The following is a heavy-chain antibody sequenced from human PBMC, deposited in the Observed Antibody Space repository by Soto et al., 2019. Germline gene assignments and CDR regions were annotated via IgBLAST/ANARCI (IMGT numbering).Heavy chain of an antibody. CDR2: IDPSDSYT. J-gene: IGHJ4*02. CDR3: EKGFIAARPGDY. D-gene: IGHD6-6*01. CDR1: GYSFTSYW. V-gene: IGHV5-10-1*01. Sequence: GESLKISCKGSGYSFTSYWISWVRQMPGKGLEWMGRIDPSDSYTNYSPSFQGHVTISADKSISTAYLQWSSLKASDTAMYYCEKGFIAARPGDYWGQGTLVTVSS.